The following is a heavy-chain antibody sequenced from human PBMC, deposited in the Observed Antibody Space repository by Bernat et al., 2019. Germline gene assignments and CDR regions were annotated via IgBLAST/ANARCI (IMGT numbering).Heavy chain of an antibody. CDR3: AREGGSGIYKNKNWFDP. J-gene: IGHJ5*02. D-gene: IGHD3-10*01. V-gene: IGHV3-23*01. CDR2: ISGSGGST. Sequence: EVQLLESGGDLVQPGGSLRLSCAASGFAFGSYAINWVRQAPGKGLEWVSAISGSGGSTYYADSVKGRFTISRDSSKNTVYLQMNSLRAEDTAVYHCAREGGSGIYKNKNWFDPWGQGTLVTVSS. CDR1: GFAFGSYA.